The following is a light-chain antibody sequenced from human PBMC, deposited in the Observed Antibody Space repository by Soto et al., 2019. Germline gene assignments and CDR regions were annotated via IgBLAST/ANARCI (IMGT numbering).Light chain of an antibody. CDR3: QESYSTLWT. CDR1: QSISSY. V-gene: IGKV1-39*01. Sequence: DIQMTQSPSSLSASVRDRVTITCRASQSISSYLNWYQQKPGKAPKLLISAASSLQSGVPSRFSGSGSGTDFTLTISSLQPEDFATYYRQESYSTLWTFGQGTKVDIK. J-gene: IGKJ1*01. CDR2: AAS.